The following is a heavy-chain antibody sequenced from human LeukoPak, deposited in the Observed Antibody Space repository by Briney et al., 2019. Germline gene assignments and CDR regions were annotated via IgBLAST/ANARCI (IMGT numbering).Heavy chain of an antibody. CDR3: AKSSGTYSLWYFDL. CDR2: IYSGGST. Sequence: PGGSLRLSCAASGFSVSSNYMSWVRQAPGKGLEWVSVIYSGGSTYYADSVKGRFTISRDNSKNTLYLQMNSLRAEDTAVYYCAKSSGTYSLWYFDLWGRGTLVTVSS. D-gene: IGHD1-26*01. V-gene: IGHV3-53*01. J-gene: IGHJ2*01. CDR1: GFSVSSNY.